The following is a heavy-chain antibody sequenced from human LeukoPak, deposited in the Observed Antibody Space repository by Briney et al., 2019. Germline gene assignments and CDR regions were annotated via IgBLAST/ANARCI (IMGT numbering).Heavy chain of an antibody. D-gene: IGHD2/OR15-2a*01. Sequence: SQTLSLTCAISGDSVSSYSVAWNWIRQSPSGGLEWLGRTFYRSKWYNDYAVSVKSRITINPDTSKNQFSLQLSSVTPEDTAVYYCARGKYSAFDIWGQGTMVTVSS. CDR2: TFYRSKWYN. CDR3: ARGKYSAFDI. V-gene: IGHV6-1*01. CDR1: GDSVSSYSVA. J-gene: IGHJ3*02.